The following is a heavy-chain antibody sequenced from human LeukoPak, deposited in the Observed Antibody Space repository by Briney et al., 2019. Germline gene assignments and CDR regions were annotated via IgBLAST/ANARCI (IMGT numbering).Heavy chain of an antibody. CDR3: ARSGVSLPLDNWFDP. CDR1: GYTFISYG. J-gene: IGHJ5*02. Sequence: ASVKVSCKASGYTFISYGISWVRQAPGQGLEWMGWISAYNGNTNYAQKLQGRVTMTTDTSTSTAYMELRSLRSDDTAVYYCARSGVSLPLDNWFDPWGQGTLVTVSS. V-gene: IGHV1-18*01. CDR2: ISAYNGNT. D-gene: IGHD3-3*01.